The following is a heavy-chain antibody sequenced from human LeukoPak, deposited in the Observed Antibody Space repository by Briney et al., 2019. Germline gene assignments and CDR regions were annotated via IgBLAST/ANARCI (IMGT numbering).Heavy chain of an antibody. CDR3: ARGQVPAARGYNWFDP. CDR1: GWSFNDYY. V-gene: IGHV4-34*01. D-gene: IGHD2-2*01. Sequence: SETLSLTCAVYGWSFNDYYWNWIRQPPGKGREWIGEINARGDTNYNPSPKSRLTISVDTSKKQFSLRLTSMIAADTALYYCARGQVPAARGYNWFDPWGQGTLVTVSS. J-gene: IGHJ5*02. CDR2: INARGDT.